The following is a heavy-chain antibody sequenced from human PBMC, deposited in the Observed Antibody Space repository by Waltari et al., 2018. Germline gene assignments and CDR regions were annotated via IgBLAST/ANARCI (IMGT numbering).Heavy chain of an antibody. J-gene: IGHJ4*02. CDR1: GFTFSSYA. D-gene: IGHD3-16*02. CDR2: ISSDGSNK. CDR3: AKMRGDYVWGSYRHSPLDY. V-gene: IGHV3-30*18. Sequence: VQLLESGGGLVQPGGSLRLSCAASGFTFSSYAMSWVRQAPGKGLEWVAVISSDGSNKYYAESVKGRFTISRDNSKNTLYLQMTSLRAEDTAVYYCAKMRGDYVWGSYRHSPLDYWGQGTLVTVSS.